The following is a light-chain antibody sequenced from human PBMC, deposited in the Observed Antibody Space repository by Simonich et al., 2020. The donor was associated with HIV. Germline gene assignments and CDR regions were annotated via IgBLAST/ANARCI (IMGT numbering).Light chain of an antibody. Sequence: DIQMTQSPSTLSASVGDRVTIPCRANQSISSWLAWYQQKPGKAPKLLSYTASSLESGVPSRFSGSRSGTEFTLTISSLQPDDFATYYCQQSYTTPYTFGQGTKLEIK. CDR1: QSISSW. CDR2: TAS. J-gene: IGKJ2*01. CDR3: QQSYTTPYT. V-gene: IGKV1-5*03.